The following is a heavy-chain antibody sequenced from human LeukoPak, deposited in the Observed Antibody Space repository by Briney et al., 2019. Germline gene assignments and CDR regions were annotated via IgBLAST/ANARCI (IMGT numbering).Heavy chain of an antibody. CDR2: INDRGTDS. Sequence: HPGGSLRLSCAASGFTFSSYGMSWVRQPPGMGLVWVSRINDRGTDSMYAESVKGRFTISRDNAKNTVYLQMNSLGAEDTAVCYCVRDETRWTLDWWGQGTMVSVSS. CDR1: GFTFSSYG. D-gene: IGHD1-1*01. CDR3: VRDETRWTLDW. J-gene: IGHJ4*02. V-gene: IGHV3-74*03.